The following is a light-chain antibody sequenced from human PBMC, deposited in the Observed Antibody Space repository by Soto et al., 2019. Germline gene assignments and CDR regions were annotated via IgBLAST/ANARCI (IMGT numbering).Light chain of an antibody. J-gene: IGKJ2*01. CDR3: MQCTHWPPYT. V-gene: IGKV2-30*02. Sequence: DVVMTQSPLSLPVNLGEPAAISCRSTQSLVHRDGDPYVSWFHQRPGQSPRRLIFRVSKRDFGVPPRFIGSGSGTDFTLEITSVEAEDVGVYCCMQCTHWPPYTFGQGTRLELK. CDR1: QSLVHRDGDPY. CDR2: RVS.